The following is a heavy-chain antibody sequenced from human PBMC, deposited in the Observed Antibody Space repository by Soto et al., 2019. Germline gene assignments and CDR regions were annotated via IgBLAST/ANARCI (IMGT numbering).Heavy chain of an antibody. D-gene: IGHD3-22*01. Sequence: SETLSLTCTVSGGSISSYYWSWIRQPPGKGLEWIGYIYYSGSTNYNPSLKSRVTISVDTSKNQLSLKLSSVTAADTAVYYCARYNGYYYYFDYWGQGTLVTVSS. CDR1: GGSISSYY. CDR3: ARYNGYYYYFDY. V-gene: IGHV4-59*01. CDR2: IYYSGST. J-gene: IGHJ4*02.